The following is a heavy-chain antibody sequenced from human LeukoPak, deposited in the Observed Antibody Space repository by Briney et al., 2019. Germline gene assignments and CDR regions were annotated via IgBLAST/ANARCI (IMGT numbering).Heavy chain of an antibody. J-gene: IGHJ6*02. CDR3: AKNMGPEYYYGMDV. CDR2: IKEDGSER. V-gene: IGHV3-7*03. D-gene: IGHD2/OR15-2a*01. CDR1: AFIFSGHW. Sequence: GGSLRLSCEGSAFIFSGHWMNWVRQTPGKGLEWVASIKEDGSERQYVDSVKGRFSISRDNSKSTLYLQMNSLRAEDTAIYYCAKNMGPEYYYGMDVWGQGTTVTVSS.